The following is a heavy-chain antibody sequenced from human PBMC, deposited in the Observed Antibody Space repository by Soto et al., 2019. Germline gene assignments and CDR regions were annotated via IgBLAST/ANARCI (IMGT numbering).Heavy chain of an antibody. V-gene: IGHV4-34*01. Sequence: SETLSLTCAVYGQSFSGYYWSCIRQPPGKGLEWIGEINHSGSTNYNPSIKSRVNISVDTSKNQFSLKLSSVTAADTAVYYCARGGLQIAAAGTFDYWGQGTRVTVS. CDR2: INHSGST. CDR1: GQSFSGYY. CDR3: ARGGLQIAAAGTFDY. J-gene: IGHJ4*02. D-gene: IGHD6-13*01.